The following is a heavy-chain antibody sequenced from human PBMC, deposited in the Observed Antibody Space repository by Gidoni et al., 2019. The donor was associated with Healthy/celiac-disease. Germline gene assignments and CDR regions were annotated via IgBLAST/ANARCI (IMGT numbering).Heavy chain of an antibody. CDR1: GGSISSSSYY. Sequence: QLHLQESGSGLVKPSETLSLTCTVPGGSISSSSYYWGWIRQPPGKGLEWIGSIYYSGSTYYNPSLKSRVTISVDTSKNQFSLKLSSVTAADTAVYYCGYFDYWGQGTLVTVSS. V-gene: IGHV4-39*01. CDR2: IYYSGST. J-gene: IGHJ4*02. CDR3: GYFDY.